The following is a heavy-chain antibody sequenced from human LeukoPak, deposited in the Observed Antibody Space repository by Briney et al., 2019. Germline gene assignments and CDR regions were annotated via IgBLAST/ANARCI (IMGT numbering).Heavy chain of an antibody. V-gene: IGHV4-4*07. CDR3: ARVLKQWLPEARGMDV. Sequence: PSETLSLTCTVSGGSTSSYYRSWIRPPAGKGREWIWRIYTSGSTNYNPSLKSRVTMPVDTSKNQFSLKLSSVTAADTAVYYCARVLKQWLPEARGMDVWGQGTTVTVSS. D-gene: IGHD6-19*01. J-gene: IGHJ6*02. CDR1: GGSTSSYY. CDR2: IYTSGST.